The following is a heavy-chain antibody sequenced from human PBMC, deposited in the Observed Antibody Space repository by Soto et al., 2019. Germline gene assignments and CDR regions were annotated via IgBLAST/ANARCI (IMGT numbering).Heavy chain of an antibody. CDR2: IYYSGST. J-gene: IGHJ5*02. V-gene: IGHV4-30-4*01. CDR3: ARASIAAAGDEDWFDP. D-gene: IGHD6-13*01. CDR1: GGSISSGDYY. Sequence: QVQLQESGPGLVKPSQTLSLTCTVSGGSISSGDYYWSWIRQPPGKGLEWIGYIYYSGSTYYNPSLKSRVTLSVDTSKTQFSLKLSSVTAADTAVYYCARASIAAAGDEDWFDPWGQGTLVTVSS.